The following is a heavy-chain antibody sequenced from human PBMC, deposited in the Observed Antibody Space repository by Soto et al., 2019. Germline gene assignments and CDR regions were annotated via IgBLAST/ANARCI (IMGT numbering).Heavy chain of an antibody. Sequence: QVQLQESGPGLVKPSETLSLTCTVSGGSISSYYWSWIRQPAGKGLEWIGRIYSGGSTNYNPSLRSRVSISLDRSKNQFSLTLNSVTAADTAVYYCARDWGYCSSSSCREPAFDVWGQGTVVTVSS. CDR3: ARDWGYCSSSSCREPAFDV. V-gene: IGHV4-4*07. J-gene: IGHJ3*01. D-gene: IGHD2-15*01. CDR1: GGSISSYY. CDR2: IYSGGST.